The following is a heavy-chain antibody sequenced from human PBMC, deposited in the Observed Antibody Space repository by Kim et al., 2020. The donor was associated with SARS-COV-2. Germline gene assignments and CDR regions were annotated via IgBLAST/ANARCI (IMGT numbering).Heavy chain of an antibody. D-gene: IGHD3-16*01. Sequence: SETLSLTCTVSGGSISSGGYYWSWIRQHPGKGLEWIGYIYYSGSTYYNPSLKSRVTISVDTSKNQFSLKLSSVTAADTAVYYCARVPLAFGGVSGMDDWGQGTTVTVSS. CDR2: IYYSGST. V-gene: IGHV4-31*03. CDR1: GGSISSGGYY. J-gene: IGHJ6*02. CDR3: ARVPLAFGGVSGMDD.